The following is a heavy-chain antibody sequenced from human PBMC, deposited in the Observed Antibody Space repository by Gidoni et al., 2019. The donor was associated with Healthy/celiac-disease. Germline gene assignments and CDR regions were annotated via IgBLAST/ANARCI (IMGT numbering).Heavy chain of an antibody. D-gene: IGHD4-17*01. V-gene: IGHV1-69*01. J-gene: IGHJ6*02. CDR3: ARSWIGTVAPYYYYYGMDV. CDR1: GGTFSSYA. Sequence: QVQLVQSGAEVKKPGSSVKVSCKASGGTFSSYAISWVRQAPGQGLEWMGGIIPIFGTANYAQKFQGRVTITADESTSTAYMELSSLRSEDTAVYYCARSWIGTVAPYYYYYGMDVWGQGTTVTVSS. CDR2: IIPIFGTA.